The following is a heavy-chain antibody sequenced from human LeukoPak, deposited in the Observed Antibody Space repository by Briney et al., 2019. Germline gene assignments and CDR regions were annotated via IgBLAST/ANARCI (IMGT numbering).Heavy chain of an antibody. CDR3: ATDLEENYYDSSGYFSIP. V-gene: IGHV4-34*01. D-gene: IGHD3-22*01. CDR1: GGSFSGYY. J-gene: IGHJ5*02. Sequence: PSETLSLTCAVYGGSFSGYYWSWIRQPPGKGLEWIGEINHSGSTNYNPSLKSRVTISVDTSKNQFSLKLSSVTAADTAVYYCATDLEENYYDSSGYFSIPWGQGTLSPSPQ. CDR2: INHSGST.